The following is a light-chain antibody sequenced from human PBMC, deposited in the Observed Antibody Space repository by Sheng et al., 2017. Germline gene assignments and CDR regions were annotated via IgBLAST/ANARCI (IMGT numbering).Light chain of an antibody. CDR3: QQTYSSPPLT. CDR2: SAS. J-gene: IGKJ4*01. V-gene: IGKV1-39*01. CDR1: QNINNY. Sequence: DIQMSQSPSSLSASVGDRVTITCRASQNINNYLSWYQHKPGKAPRLLIYSASTLHSGVPSRFSGSGSETDFTLTISGLQPEDFATYYCQQTYSSPPLTFGGGTKVXIK.